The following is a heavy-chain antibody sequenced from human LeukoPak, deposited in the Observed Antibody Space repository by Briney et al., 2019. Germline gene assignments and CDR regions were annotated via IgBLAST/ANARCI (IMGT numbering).Heavy chain of an antibody. CDR2: ISAYNGNT. J-gene: IGHJ5*02. V-gene: IGHV1-18*04. CDR1: GYTSTSYG. D-gene: IGHD2-2*01. CDR3: ARFGSVVVPTQGWFDP. Sequence: ASVKVSCKASGYTSTSYGISWVRQAPGQGLEWMGWISAYNGNTNYAQKLQGRVTMTTDTSTSTAYMELRSLRSDDTAVYYCARFGSVVVPTQGWFDPWGQGTLVTVSS.